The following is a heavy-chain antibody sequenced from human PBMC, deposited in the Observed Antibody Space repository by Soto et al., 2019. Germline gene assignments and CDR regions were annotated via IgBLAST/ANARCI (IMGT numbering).Heavy chain of an antibody. Sequence: QVQLVQSGAEVKKPGASVKVSCEASGYTFIDYYMHWVRQAPGQGFEWMGRISPKSGGTNYAQKFQGRVTMTWDKSLNTAYMELSSLMSEDTGVYYCARPPGYISDWYHFDLWGQGTLVTVSS. CDR2: ISPKSGGT. V-gene: IGHV1-2*02. J-gene: IGHJ4*02. CDR3: ARPPGYISDWYHFDL. D-gene: IGHD6-19*01. CDR1: GYTFIDYY.